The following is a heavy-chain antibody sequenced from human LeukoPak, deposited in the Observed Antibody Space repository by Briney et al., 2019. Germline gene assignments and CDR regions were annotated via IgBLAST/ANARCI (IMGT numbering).Heavy chain of an antibody. CDR2: IYSGGST. V-gene: IGHV3-66*01. CDR3: ARGNNGDFVGYYFDY. J-gene: IGHJ4*02. D-gene: IGHD4-17*01. Sequence: GGSLRLSCAASGFTVSNNYMTWVRQAPGKGLEWVSLIYSGGSTYYADSVKGRFTISRDNSKNTVYLQMNSLRAEDTAVYYCARGNNGDFVGYYFDYWGQGTLVTVSS. CDR1: GFTVSNNY.